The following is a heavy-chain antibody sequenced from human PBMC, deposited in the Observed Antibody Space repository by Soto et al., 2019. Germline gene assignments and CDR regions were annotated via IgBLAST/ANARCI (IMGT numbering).Heavy chain of an antibody. J-gene: IGHJ4*02. D-gene: IGHD2-15*01. CDR3: ARLGGGPSV. CDR1: GGSFSGYY. CDR2: INHSGST. V-gene: IGHV4-34*01. Sequence: SDTLSLTCAVYGGSFSGYYWSWIRQPPGKGLEWIGEINHSGSTNYNPSLKSRVTISVDTSKNQFSLKLSSVTAADTAVYYCARLGGGPSVWGQGTLVTVSS.